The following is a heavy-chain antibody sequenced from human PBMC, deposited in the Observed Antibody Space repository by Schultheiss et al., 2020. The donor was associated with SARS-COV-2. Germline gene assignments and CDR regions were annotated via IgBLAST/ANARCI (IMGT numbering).Heavy chain of an antibody. CDR2: IWPGDSDT. CDR1: GYSFSNFW. Sequence: GGSLRLSCKGVGYSFSNFWIGWVRQMPGKGLEWMGIIWPGDSDTRYSPSFQGQVTISADKSISTAYLQWSSLKASDTAMYYCARQRYCSSTSCSKGLYYYYGMDVWGQGTTVTVSS. V-gene: IGHV5-51*01. CDR3: ARQRYCSSTSCSKGLYYYYGMDV. D-gene: IGHD2-2*01. J-gene: IGHJ6*02.